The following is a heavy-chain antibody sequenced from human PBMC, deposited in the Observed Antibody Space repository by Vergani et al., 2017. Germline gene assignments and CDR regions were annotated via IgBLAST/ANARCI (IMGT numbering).Heavy chain of an antibody. J-gene: IGHJ4*02. CDR3: ARDSNYDSSGYWPFGY. D-gene: IGHD3-22*01. V-gene: IGHV1-8*02. Sequence: QIQLVQSAAEVKKPGAALNVSCKASGYTFRNKDISWLRQAPGQGLEWMGWMNPNSGNTGYAQKFQGRVTMTRNTSISTAYMELSSLRSEDTAVYYCARDSNYDSSGYWPFGYWGQGTLVTVSS. CDR1: GYTFRNKD. CDR2: MNPNSGNT.